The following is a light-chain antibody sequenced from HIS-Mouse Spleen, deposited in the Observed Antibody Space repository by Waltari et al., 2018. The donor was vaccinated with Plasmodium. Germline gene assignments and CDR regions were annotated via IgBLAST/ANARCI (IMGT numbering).Light chain of an antibody. CDR2: DAS. CDR1: QEISNY. CDR3: QQYDNLPYT. Sequence: DIQMTQSPSSLSASVGDRVTITCQASQEISNYLNWYQPKPGKAPKLLIYDASNLETGVPSRFSGSGSGTDFTFTISSLQPEDIATYYCQQYDNLPYTFGQGTKLEIK. V-gene: IGKV1-33*01. J-gene: IGKJ2*01.